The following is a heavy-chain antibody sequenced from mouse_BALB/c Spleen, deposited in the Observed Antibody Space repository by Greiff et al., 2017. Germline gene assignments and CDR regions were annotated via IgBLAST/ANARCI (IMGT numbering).Heavy chain of an antibody. J-gene: IGHJ2*01. CDR1: GYTFTSYW. CDR3: ARPYAYYFDY. V-gene: IGHV1S81*02. CDR2: INPSNGRT. D-gene: IGHD1-1*01. Sequence: QVQLQQPGAELVKPGASVKLSCKASGYTFTSYWMHWVKQRPGQGLEWIGEINPSNGRTNYNEKFKSKATLTVDKSSSTAYMQLSSLTSEDSAVYYCARPYAYYFDYWGQGTTLTVSS.